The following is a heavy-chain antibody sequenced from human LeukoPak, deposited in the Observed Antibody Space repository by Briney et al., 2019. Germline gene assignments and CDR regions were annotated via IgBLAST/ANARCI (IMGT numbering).Heavy chain of an antibody. Sequence: AGGSLRLSCAASGFTFSDYWMSWVRQAPGKGLEWVANIKQDGSQIYYAGSVKGRFTISRDNAKNSLYLQMNSLRAEDTAVYYCARDGMGSYLTVYYFDYWGQGTLVTVSS. V-gene: IGHV3-7*01. CDR2: IKQDGSQI. D-gene: IGHD3-10*01. CDR3: ARDGMGSYLTVYYFDY. J-gene: IGHJ4*02. CDR1: GFTFSDYW.